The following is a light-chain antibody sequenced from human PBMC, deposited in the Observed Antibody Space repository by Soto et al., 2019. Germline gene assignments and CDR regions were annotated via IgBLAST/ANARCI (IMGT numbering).Light chain of an antibody. CDR3: QQYGSSPLT. Sequence: EIVLTQSPGTLSLSPGERATLSCRASQSVSSSYLAWYQQKPGQAPRLLIYGASSRATGIPDRFSGSASVTDFTFTISRLEPEDFAVYYCQQYGSSPLTFGGGTKVEIK. V-gene: IGKV3-20*01. CDR2: GAS. J-gene: IGKJ4*01. CDR1: QSVSSSY.